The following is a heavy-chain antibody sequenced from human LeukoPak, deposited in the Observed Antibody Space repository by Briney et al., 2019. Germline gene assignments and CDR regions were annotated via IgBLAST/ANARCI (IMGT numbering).Heavy chain of an antibody. CDR3: ARDTGYYDSSGYPYYYYYYMDV. J-gene: IGHJ6*03. CDR2: IYTSGST. CDR1: GGSISSYY. V-gene: IGHV4-4*07. D-gene: IGHD3-22*01. Sequence: SETLSLTCTVSGGSISSYYWSWIRQPAGKGLEWIGRIYTSGSTNYNPSLKRRVTMSVDTSKNQFSLKLSSVTAADTAVYYCARDTGYYDSSGYPYYYYYYMDVWGKGTTVTVSS.